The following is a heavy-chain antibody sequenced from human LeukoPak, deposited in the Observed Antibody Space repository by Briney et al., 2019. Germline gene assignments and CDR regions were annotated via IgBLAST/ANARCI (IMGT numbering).Heavy chain of an antibody. CDR3: ARDPRGLLWFGDYYYYMDV. V-gene: IGHV3-21*01. D-gene: IGHD3-10*01. J-gene: IGHJ6*03. CDR2: ISSSSSYI. Sequence: ETLSLTCTVSGGSISSDDSSWSWIRQPPGKGLEWVSSISSSSSYIYYADSVKGRFTISRDNAKNSLYLQMNSLRAEDTAVYYCARDPRGLLWFGDYYYYMDVWGKGTTVTTSS. CDR1: GGSISSDDSS.